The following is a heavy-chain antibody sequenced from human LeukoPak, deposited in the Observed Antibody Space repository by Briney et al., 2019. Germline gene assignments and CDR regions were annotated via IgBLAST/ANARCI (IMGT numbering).Heavy chain of an antibody. V-gene: IGHV1-69*01. D-gene: IGHD5-12*01. Sequence: GASVKVSCKASGGTFSSYAISWVRQAPGQGLEWMGGIIPIFGTANYAQKFQGRVTITADESTSTAYMELSSLRSEGTAVYYCARDSGSYSGYDNFDYWGQGTLVTVSS. J-gene: IGHJ4*02. CDR2: IIPIFGTA. CDR1: GGTFSSYA. CDR3: ARDSGSYSGYDNFDY.